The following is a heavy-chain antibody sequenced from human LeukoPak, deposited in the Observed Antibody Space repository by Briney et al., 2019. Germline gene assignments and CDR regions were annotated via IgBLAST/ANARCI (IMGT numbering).Heavy chain of an antibody. D-gene: IGHD3-9*01. CDR3: ARVTRGLRYFDWLIDY. J-gene: IGHJ4*02. CDR2: IYTSGST. Sequence: SETLSLTCTVSGGSISSGSYYWSWIRQPAGKGLEWIGRIYTSGSTNYNPSLKSRVTISVDTSKNQFSLKLSSVTAADTAVYYCARVTRGLRYFDWLIDYWGQGTLVTVSS. CDR1: GGSISSGSYY. V-gene: IGHV4-61*02.